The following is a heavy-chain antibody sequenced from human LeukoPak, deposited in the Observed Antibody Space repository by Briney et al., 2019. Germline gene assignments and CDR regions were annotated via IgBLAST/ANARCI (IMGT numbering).Heavy chain of an antibody. J-gene: IGHJ4*02. Sequence: SETLSLTCTVSGGSISSYYWSWIRQPPGKGLEWIGYIYYSVTTNYNPSLKSRVTISVDTSKNQFSLKLSSVTAADTAVYYCARGTSSGWYGFDSWGQGTLVTVSS. CDR1: GGSISSYY. D-gene: IGHD6-19*01. V-gene: IGHV4-59*01. CDR3: ARGTSSGWYGFDS. CDR2: IYYSVTT.